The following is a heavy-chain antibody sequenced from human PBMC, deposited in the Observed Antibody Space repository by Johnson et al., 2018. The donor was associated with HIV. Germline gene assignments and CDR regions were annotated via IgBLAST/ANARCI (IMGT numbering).Heavy chain of an antibody. CDR2: IKQDVSEK. J-gene: IGHJ3*02. V-gene: IGHV3-7*01. CDR1: EFSFSGYW. D-gene: IGHD4-11*01. Sequence: VQLVESGGGLVQPGGSLILSCAASEFSFSGYWMNWVRQAPGKGLEWVANIKQDVSEKYYVDSVKGRFTISRDNSKNTLYLQMNSLRPEDTAVYYCAKVRSRWTTFDDAFDIWGQGTLVTVSS. CDR3: AKVRSRWTTFDDAFDI.